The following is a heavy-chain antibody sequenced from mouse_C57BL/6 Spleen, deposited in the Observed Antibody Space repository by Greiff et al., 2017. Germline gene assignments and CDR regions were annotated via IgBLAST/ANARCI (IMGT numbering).Heavy chain of an antibody. V-gene: IGHV3-6*01. CDR1: GYSITSGYY. Sequence: EVKLQESGPGLVKPSQSLSLTCSVTGYSITSGYYWNWIRQFPGNKLEWMGYISYDGSNNYNPSLKNRISITRDTSTNQYFLKLNSVTTEDTATYYCARDLGYFDVWGTGTTVTVSS. J-gene: IGHJ1*03. CDR2: ISYDGSN. CDR3: ARDLGYFDV.